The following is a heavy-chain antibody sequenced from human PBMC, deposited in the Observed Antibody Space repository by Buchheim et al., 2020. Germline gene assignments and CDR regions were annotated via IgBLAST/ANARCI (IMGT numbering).Heavy chain of an antibody. J-gene: IGHJ4*02. CDR2: VSTTSVTTV. CDR1: GFTFSGYW. V-gene: IGHV3-48*04. D-gene: IGHD6-19*01. CDR3: ARVTGWYEERTFDS. Sequence: EVQLVESGGGLVQPGGSLRLSCAASGFTFSGYWMSWVRQAPGKGLEWISYVSTTSVTTVYYTDSVKGRFTISRDNAKNSLFLQMSSLRAENTAVYYCARVTGWYEERTFDSWGQGTL.